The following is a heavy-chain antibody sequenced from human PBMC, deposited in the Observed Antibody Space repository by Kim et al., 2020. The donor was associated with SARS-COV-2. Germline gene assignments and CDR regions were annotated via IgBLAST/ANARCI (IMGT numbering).Heavy chain of an antibody. Sequence: SETLSLTCTVSGGSISSSSYYWGWIRQPPGKGLGWIGSIYYSGSTYYNPSLKIRVTISVDTSKNQFPLKLSSVTAADTAVYYCARLCFGVLTRIAAAGYYGMDVWCQGTTVTVSS. CDR2: IYYSGST. CDR3: ARLCFGVLTRIAAAGYYGMDV. D-gene: IGHD6-13*01. V-gene: IGHV4-39*01. J-gene: IGHJ6*02. CDR1: GGSISSSSYY.